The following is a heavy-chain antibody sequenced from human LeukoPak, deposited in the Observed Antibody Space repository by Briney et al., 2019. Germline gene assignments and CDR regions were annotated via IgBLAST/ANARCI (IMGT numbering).Heavy chain of an antibody. Sequence: PSETLSLTCTVSGGSISSGGYYWSWIRQPPGKGLEWIGYIYHSGSTYYNPSLKSRVTISVDRSKNQFSLKLSSVTAADTAVYYCARVAAATTNPRFDFWGQGTLVTVSS. CDR2: IYHSGST. V-gene: IGHV4-30-2*01. D-gene: IGHD1-1*01. CDR3: ARVAAATTNPRFDF. CDR1: GGSISSGGYY. J-gene: IGHJ4*02.